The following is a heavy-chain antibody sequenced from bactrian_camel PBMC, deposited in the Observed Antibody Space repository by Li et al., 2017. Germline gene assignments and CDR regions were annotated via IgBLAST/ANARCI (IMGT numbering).Heavy chain of an antibody. D-gene: IGHD2*01. CDR2: VDTEGRT. Sequence: VQLVESGGGSVQSGGSLRLSCTVSGSTYNTYRMAWLRQAPGQEREGVASVDTEGRTEYEDSVKGRFTISKDNAKKIVYLQMNSLKPEDTAVYYCAADLGWCGSRPLQREFRNWGQGTQVTVS. CDR3: AADLGWCGSRPLQREFRN. V-gene: IGHV3S10*01. J-gene: IGHJ4*01. CDR1: GSTYNTYR.